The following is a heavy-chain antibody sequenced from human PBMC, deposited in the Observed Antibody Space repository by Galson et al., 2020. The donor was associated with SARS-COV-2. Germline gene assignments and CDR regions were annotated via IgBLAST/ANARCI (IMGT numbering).Heavy chain of an antibody. J-gene: IGHJ6*03. V-gene: IGHV4-59*01. CDR3: ARDRWEYYDSSGYFYDYYYMDV. Sequence: SETLSLTCTVSGGSISSYYWSWIRQPPGKGLEWIGYIYYSGSTNYNPSLKSRVTISVDTSKNQFSLKLSSVTAADTAVYYCARDRWEYYDSSGYFYDYYYMDVWGKGTTVTVSS. D-gene: IGHD3-22*01. CDR2: IYYSGST. CDR1: GGSISSYY.